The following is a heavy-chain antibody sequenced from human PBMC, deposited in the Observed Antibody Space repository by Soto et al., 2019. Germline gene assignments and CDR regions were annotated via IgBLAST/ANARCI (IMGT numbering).Heavy chain of an antibody. D-gene: IGHD1-1*01. J-gene: IGHJ4*02. CDR3: ARIQLDTIMALDF. CDR1: GFTFNTYG. V-gene: IGHV3-33*01. Sequence: QVQLVESGGGVVQPGRSLRLSCATSGFTFNTYGFHWVRQAPGKGLEWVSVIWSDGNNKYYADSVKGRFTISRDSSKNTLYLQMNSLRDEDTAVYDCARIQLDTIMALDFWGQGTLVTVSS. CDR2: IWSDGNNK.